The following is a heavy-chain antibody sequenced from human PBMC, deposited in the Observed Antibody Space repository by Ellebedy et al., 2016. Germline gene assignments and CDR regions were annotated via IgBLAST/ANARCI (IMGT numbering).Heavy chain of an antibody. CDR2: FDPEDGET. Sequence: ASVKVSCKASGYTLTELSMHWVRQAPGRGLEWMGGFDPEDGETIYAQEFQGRVTMTEDTSTDTAYMELSSLRSEDTAVYYCATGRQWLSAGFDLWGRGTLVTVSS. D-gene: IGHD6-19*01. V-gene: IGHV1-24*01. CDR1: GYTLTELS. J-gene: IGHJ2*01. CDR3: ATGRQWLSAGFDL.